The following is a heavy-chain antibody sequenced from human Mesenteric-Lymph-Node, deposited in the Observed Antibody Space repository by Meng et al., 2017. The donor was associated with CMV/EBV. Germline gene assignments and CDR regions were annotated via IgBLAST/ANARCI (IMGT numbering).Heavy chain of an antibody. Sequence: GESLKISCAASGFSFSDYYMSWLRQAPGKGPEWVSSISSTSRNIYYAGSVKGRFTISRDNARNSVSLQMNSLRGEDTAVYYCATSFGDYAAFEYWGQGILVTVSS. CDR2: ISSTSRNI. J-gene: IGHJ4*02. V-gene: IGHV3-11*04. D-gene: IGHD4-17*01. CDR1: GFSFSDYY. CDR3: ATSFGDYAAFEY.